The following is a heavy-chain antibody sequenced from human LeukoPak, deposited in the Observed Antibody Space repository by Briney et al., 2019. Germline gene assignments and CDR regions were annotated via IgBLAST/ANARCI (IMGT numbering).Heavy chain of an antibody. D-gene: IGHD3-3*01. J-gene: IGHJ3*02. V-gene: IGHV1-2*06. CDR3: ARAYWDYDFWSGYSNDAFDI. Sequence: ASVKVSCKASGYTFTGYYKHWVRQAPGQGLEWMGRINPNSGGTNYAQKFQGRVTMTRDTSISTAYMELSRLRSDDTAVHYCARAYWDYDFWSGYSNDAFDIWGQGTMVTVSS. CDR2: INPNSGGT. CDR1: GYTFTGYY.